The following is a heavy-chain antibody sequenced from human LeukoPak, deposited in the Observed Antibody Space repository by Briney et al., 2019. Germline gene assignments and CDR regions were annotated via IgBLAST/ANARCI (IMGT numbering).Heavy chain of an antibody. J-gene: IGHJ5*02. CDR2: INHSGST. Sequence: SETLFLTCAVYGGSFSGYYWSWIRQPPGKGLEWIGEINHSGSTNYNPSLKSRVTISVDTSKNQFSLKLSSVTVADTAVYYCARGKGYSYGYFWFDPWGQGTLVTVSS. V-gene: IGHV4-34*01. D-gene: IGHD5-18*01. CDR1: GGSFSGYY. CDR3: ARGKGYSYGYFWFDP.